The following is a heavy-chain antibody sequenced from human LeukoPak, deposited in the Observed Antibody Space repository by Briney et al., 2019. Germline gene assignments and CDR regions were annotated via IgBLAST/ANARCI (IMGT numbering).Heavy chain of an antibody. D-gene: IGHD3-10*01. Sequence: PGGSLRLSCAASGFTFGNYGMSWVRQAPGKGLEWVSGINWNGGSTGYADSVEGRFTISRDNAKNSQYLQMNSLRVEDTAVYYCARDGYYGSGSYPNWGQGTLVTVSS. CDR3: ARDGYYGSGSYPN. CDR1: GFTFGNYG. V-gene: IGHV3-20*04. CDR2: INWNGGST. J-gene: IGHJ4*02.